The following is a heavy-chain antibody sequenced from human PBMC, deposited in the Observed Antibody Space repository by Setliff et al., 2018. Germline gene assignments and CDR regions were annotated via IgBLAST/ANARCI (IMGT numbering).Heavy chain of an antibody. D-gene: IGHD2-8*01. CDR1: GGAVDSYDYY. CDR3: ARVGCTNGVCGLFDY. V-gene: IGHV4-61*02. Sequence: SENLSLTCTVSGGAVDSYDYYWTWIRQPAGQGLEWIGRFFTSGSTDYNPSLSSRVTISIDTSKNHVSLQLNSVTAADTAVYYCARVGCTNGVCGLFDYWGQGTLVTVSS. J-gene: IGHJ4*02. CDR2: FFTSGST.